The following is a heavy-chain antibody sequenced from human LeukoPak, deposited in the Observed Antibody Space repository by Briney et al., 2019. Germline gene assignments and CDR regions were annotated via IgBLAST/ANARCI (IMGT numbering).Heavy chain of an antibody. V-gene: IGHV3-23*01. CDR2: LSGSDGSTDGST. CDR3: AKGLRGERLADFDY. D-gene: IGHD3-10*01. J-gene: IGHJ4*02. Sequence: PGGSLRLSCAASGFSFSNYAMCWVRQAPGKGLEWVSGLSGSDGSTDGSTYYADSVRGRFTISRDNSKNTLYLQMNSLRAEDTAIYYCAKGLRGERLADFDYWGQGTLVTVSS. CDR1: GFSFSNYA.